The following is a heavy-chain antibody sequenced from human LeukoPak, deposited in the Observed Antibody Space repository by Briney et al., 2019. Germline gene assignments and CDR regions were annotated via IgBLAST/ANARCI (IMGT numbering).Heavy chain of an antibody. CDR2: IYTSGST. CDR1: GGSISSYY. Sequence: SETLSLTCTVSGGSISSYYWSWIRQPAGKGLEWIRRIYTSGSTNYNPSLKSRVTISVDTSKNQFSLKLSSVTAADTAVYYCARGDGDYYDSSGYYYPGLDYWGQGTLVTVSS. CDR3: ARGDGDYYDSSGYYYPGLDY. V-gene: IGHV4-4*07. J-gene: IGHJ4*02. D-gene: IGHD3-22*01.